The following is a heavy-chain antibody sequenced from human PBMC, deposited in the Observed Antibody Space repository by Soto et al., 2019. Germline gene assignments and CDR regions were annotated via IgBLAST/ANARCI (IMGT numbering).Heavy chain of an antibody. Sequence: QVQLVQSGAEVKKPGASVKVSCKASGYTFTTYGIDWVRQAPGQGLEWMGWISPYRGKTKYAQTLQGRVTMTTDTSTSTAYMELRSLRSDDTAVYYCAILALSGRTGFDYWGQGTLVTVSS. CDR1: GYTFTTYG. V-gene: IGHV1-18*01. CDR3: AILALSGRTGFDY. D-gene: IGHD1-1*01. CDR2: ISPYRGKT. J-gene: IGHJ4*02.